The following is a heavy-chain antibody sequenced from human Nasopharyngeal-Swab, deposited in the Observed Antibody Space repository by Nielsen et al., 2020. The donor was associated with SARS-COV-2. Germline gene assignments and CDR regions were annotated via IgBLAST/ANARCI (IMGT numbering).Heavy chain of an antibody. CDR1: GFTFSSYA. Sequence: GESLKISCAASGFTFSSYAMSWVRQAPGKGLEWVSAISGSGGSTYYADSVKGRFTISRDNSKNTLYLQMNSLRAEDTAVYYCARVGVIYGSGAFDIWGQGTMVTVSS. CDR2: ISGSGGST. CDR3: ARVGVIYGSGAFDI. J-gene: IGHJ3*02. D-gene: IGHD3-10*01. V-gene: IGHV3-23*01.